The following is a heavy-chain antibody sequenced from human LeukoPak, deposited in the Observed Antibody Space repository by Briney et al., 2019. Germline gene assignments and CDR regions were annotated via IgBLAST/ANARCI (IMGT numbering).Heavy chain of an antibody. CDR2: IYYSGST. J-gene: IGHJ4*02. V-gene: IGHV4-59*01. CDR3: AREGGIAAAGTNYFDY. CDR1: GGSISSYY. D-gene: IGHD6-13*01. Sequence: SETLSLTCTVSGGSISSYYWSWIRQPPGKGLEWIGYIYYSGSTNYNPSLKSRVTISLDTSKNKFSLKLSSVTAADTAVYYCAREGGIAAAGTNYFDYWGQGTLVTVSS.